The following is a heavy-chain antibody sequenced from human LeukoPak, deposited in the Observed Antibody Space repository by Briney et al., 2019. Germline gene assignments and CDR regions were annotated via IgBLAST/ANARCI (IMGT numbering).Heavy chain of an antibody. V-gene: IGHV3-9*01. CDR1: GFTFDDYA. J-gene: IGHJ6*02. CDR2: ISWNSGSI. D-gene: IGHD3-22*01. CDR3: AKDIRGYYDSSGWYYYYYGMDV. Sequence: SLRLSCAASGFTFDDYAMHWVRQAPGKGLEWVSGISWNSGSIGYADSVKGRFTISRDNAKNSLYLQMNCLRAEDTALYYCAKDIRGYYDSSGWYYYYYGMDVWGQGTTVTVSS.